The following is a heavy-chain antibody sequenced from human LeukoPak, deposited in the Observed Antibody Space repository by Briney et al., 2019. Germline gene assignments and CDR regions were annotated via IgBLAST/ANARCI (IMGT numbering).Heavy chain of an antibody. Sequence: GGSLRLSCETSGFTFSHFGMHWVRQAPGKGLEWVAVIWSDATNQYYADSVKGRFTISRDNSKRTLNLQMNSLRAEDTAVYYCTKDQADGYTNYGDYWGQGTLVTVSS. D-gene: IGHD5-24*01. CDR3: TKDQADGYTNYGDY. V-gene: IGHV3-33*06. CDR1: GFTFSHFG. CDR2: IWSDATNQ. J-gene: IGHJ4*02.